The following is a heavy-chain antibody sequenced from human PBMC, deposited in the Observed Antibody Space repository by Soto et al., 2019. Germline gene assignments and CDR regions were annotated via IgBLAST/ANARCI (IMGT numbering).Heavy chain of an antibody. CDR2: ISGSGGST. CDR3: AKHYGDYVGCDY. Sequence: EVQLLESGGGLVQPGGSLRLSCAASGITFSSYAMSWVRQAPGKGLEWVSAISGSGGSTYYADSVKGRFTISRDNSKNTLYLQMNSLRAEDTAVYYCAKHYGDYVGCDYWGQGTLVTVSS. V-gene: IGHV3-23*01. CDR1: GITFSSYA. J-gene: IGHJ4*02. D-gene: IGHD4-17*01.